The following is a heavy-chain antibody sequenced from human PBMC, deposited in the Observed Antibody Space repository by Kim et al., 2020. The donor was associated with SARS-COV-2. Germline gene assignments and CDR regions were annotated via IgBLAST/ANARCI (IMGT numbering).Heavy chain of an antibody. CDR3: TTLFGGYRGLSYDY. Sequence: YAAPLKGKFTIERDDSKNTLYLQMHSLKTEDTAMYYCTTLFGGYRGLSYDYWGQGTLVTVSS. V-gene: IGHV3-15*01. J-gene: IGHJ4*02. D-gene: IGHD3-22*01.